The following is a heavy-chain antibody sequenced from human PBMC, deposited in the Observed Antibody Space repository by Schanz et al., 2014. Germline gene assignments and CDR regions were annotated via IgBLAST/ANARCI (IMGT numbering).Heavy chain of an antibody. J-gene: IGHJ1*01. CDR1: GFTFSTYA. D-gene: IGHD3-10*01. V-gene: IGHV3-48*01. Sequence: VQLVESGGGVVQFGRSLRLSCVASGFTFSTYAMSWVRQAPGKGLEWVSYIATSSSTRHYADSVKGRVTISRDNAKNSVSLQMRRLRVEDTAVYYCASGVHVSSLQKGLQFWGRGTLVIVSS. CDR3: ASGVHVSSLQKGLQF. CDR2: IATSSSTR.